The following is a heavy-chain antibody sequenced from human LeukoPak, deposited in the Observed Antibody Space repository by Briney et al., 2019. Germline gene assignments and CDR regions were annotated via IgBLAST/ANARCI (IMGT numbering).Heavy chain of an antibody. D-gene: IGHD4-17*01. CDR3: AKRPSDYGDYVSYFDY. J-gene: IGHJ4*02. CDR2: ISDDGRSK. Sequence: GGSLRLSCAASGFSFISYRMHWVRQAPGKGLEWVGVISDDGRSKDYADSVKGRFTISRDNSKDTLYLQMNSLRAEDTAVYYCAKRPSDYGDYVSYFDYWGRGTLVTVSS. V-gene: IGHV3-30*18. CDR1: GFSFISYR.